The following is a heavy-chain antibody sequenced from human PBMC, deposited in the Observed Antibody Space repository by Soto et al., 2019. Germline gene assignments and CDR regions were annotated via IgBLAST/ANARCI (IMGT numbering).Heavy chain of an antibody. CDR3: ASSAQYDY. CDR2: INPNGGST. D-gene: IGHD2-2*01. Sequence: QVQLMQSGAEVKKPGASVRVSCKASGYTFTNYYVHWVRQAPGQGLEWMGCINPNGGSTTHAQKFQGRFTVTTDTSTRTVYMQLSSVRSEDTAVSYCASSAQYDYWGQGTLVTVSS. J-gene: IGHJ4*02. CDR1: GYTFTNYY. V-gene: IGHV1-46*01.